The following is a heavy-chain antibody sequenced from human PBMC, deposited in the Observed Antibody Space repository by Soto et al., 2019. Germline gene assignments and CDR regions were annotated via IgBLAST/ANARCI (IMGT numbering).Heavy chain of an antibody. Sequence: FLRVPDSRGSLQSGSFFWTWIRQPPGKGLEWIGYVYHTGRTSYNPSLKSRVSISMDTSKNQFSLNLDSVTAADTAVYFCARDFAFFDFWGQGTLVIVSS. D-gene: IGHD2-21*01. CDR2: VYHTGRT. V-gene: IGHV4-61*01. J-gene: IGHJ4*02. CDR1: RGSLQSGSFF. CDR3: ARDFAFFDF.